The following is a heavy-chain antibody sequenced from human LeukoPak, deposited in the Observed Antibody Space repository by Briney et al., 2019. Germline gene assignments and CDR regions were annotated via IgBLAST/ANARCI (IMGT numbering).Heavy chain of an antibody. CDR1: GGSITNSSYY. Sequence: SETLSLTSAISGGSITNSSYYWGWIRQPPGKGLEWIGSIYYGGSTYYNPSLKSRVTISVDTSKNQFPLKLSSVTAADTAVYYCASYKDYGGKPDYPDYWGQGTLVTVSS. J-gene: IGHJ4*02. CDR3: ASYKDYGGKPDYPDY. D-gene: IGHD4-23*01. V-gene: IGHV4-39*06. CDR2: IYYGGST.